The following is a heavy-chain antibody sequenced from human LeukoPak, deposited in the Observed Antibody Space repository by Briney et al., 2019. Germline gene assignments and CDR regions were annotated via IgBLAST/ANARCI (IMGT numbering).Heavy chain of an antibody. CDR2: IRYDGSNK. J-gene: IGHJ3*02. D-gene: IGHD3-10*01. V-gene: IGHV3-30*02. CDR1: GFTFSTYG. Sequence: GGSLRLSCAASGFTFSTYGMHWVRQAPGKGLEWVAFIRYDGSNKYYADSVKGRFTISRDNSKNTLYLQMNSLRAEDTAVYYCAKPLWFGSYDAFDIWGQGTMVTVSS. CDR3: AKPLWFGSYDAFDI.